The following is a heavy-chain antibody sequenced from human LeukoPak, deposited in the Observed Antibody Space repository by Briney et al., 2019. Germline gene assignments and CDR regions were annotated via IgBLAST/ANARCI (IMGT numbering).Heavy chain of an antibody. J-gene: IGHJ4*02. CDR1: GGSISSSSYY. D-gene: IGHD3-16*01. CDR2: IYYSGST. Sequence: SETLSLTCTVSGGSISSSSYYWGWIRQPPGKGLEWIGSIYYSGSTYYNPSLKSRVTISVDTSKNQFSLKLSSVTAADTAVYYCARHCGRDFDYWGQGTLVTVSS. CDR3: ARHCGRDFDY. V-gene: IGHV4-39*01.